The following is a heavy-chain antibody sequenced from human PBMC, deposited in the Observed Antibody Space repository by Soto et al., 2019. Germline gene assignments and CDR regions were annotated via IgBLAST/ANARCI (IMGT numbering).Heavy chain of an antibody. CDR3: ARGLSYYYDSSGYFY. CDR2: INHSGST. V-gene: IGHV4-34*01. CDR1: GGSFSGYY. Sequence: SETLSLTCAVYGGSFSGYYWSWIRQPPGKGLEWIGEINHSGSTNYNPSLKSRVTISVDTSKNQFSLKLSSVTAADTAVYYCARGLSYYYDSSGYFYWGQGTLVTVSS. J-gene: IGHJ4*02. D-gene: IGHD3-22*01.